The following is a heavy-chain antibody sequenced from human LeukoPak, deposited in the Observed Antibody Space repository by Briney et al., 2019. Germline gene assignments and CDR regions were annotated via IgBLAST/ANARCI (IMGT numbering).Heavy chain of an antibody. D-gene: IGHD6-19*01. CDR1: GYTFRRSW. Sequence: GGSLRLSCAAPGYTFRRSWMSWARPAPGKEVEWLTNIKEDGSEKNYLDSVRGRFTISRENAKNTLYLQMNNLRTEDTSVYYCVRDGSGPGHNWGQGTLVIVSS. J-gene: IGHJ4*02. CDR2: IKEDGSEK. V-gene: IGHV3-7*01. CDR3: VRDGSGPGHN.